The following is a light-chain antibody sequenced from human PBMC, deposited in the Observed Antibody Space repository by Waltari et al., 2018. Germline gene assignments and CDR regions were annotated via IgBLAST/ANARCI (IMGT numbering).Light chain of an antibody. Sequence: DTVMTQSPATLSVSPGEGATLFCRASQSVSSNLAWYQQIPGQAPRLLIYGASARATGIPARFSGSGSGTEFTLTISSLQSEDFVVYYCHQYNNWPWTLGQGTKVEIK. V-gene: IGKV3-15*01. CDR1: QSVSSN. CDR3: HQYNNWPWT. J-gene: IGKJ1*01. CDR2: GAS.